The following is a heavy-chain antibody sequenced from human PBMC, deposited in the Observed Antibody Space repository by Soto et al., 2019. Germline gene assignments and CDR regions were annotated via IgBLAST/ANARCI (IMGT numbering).Heavy chain of an antibody. CDR2: IWYDGSNK. J-gene: IGHJ4*02. Sequence: GGSLRLSSAASEFTFSSYGMHWVRQAPGKGLEWVAVIWYDGSNKYYADSVKGRFTISRDNSKNTLYLQMNSLRAEDTAVYYCARALGVYCGGDCALDYWGQGTLVTVS. V-gene: IGHV3-33*01. CDR1: EFTFSSYG. CDR3: ARALGVYCGGDCALDY. D-gene: IGHD2-21*02.